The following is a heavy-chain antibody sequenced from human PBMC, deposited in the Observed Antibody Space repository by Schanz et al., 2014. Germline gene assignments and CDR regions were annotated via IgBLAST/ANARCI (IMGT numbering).Heavy chain of an antibody. CDR1: GFTVNTNY. V-gene: IGHV3-20*04. CDR2: INWNGGST. D-gene: IGHD6-13*01. Sequence: EVQLVESGGGLIQPGGSLRLSCAVSGFTVNTNYMSWVRQAPGKGLEWVSGINWNGGSTGYADSVKGRFTISRDNAKNSLYRQMNSLRAEDTALYYCARDSGSSSWYPSDYWGQGTLVTVSS. CDR3: ARDSGSSSWYPSDY. J-gene: IGHJ4*02.